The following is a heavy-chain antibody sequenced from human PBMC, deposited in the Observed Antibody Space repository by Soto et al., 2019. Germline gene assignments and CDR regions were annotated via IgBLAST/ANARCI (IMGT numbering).Heavy chain of an antibody. J-gene: IGHJ2*01. V-gene: IGHV4-39*01. D-gene: IGHD3-10*01. CDR3: ARQRGGDKWHFDV. CDR2: VYYDGTT. CDR1: GGSISSGDYW. Sequence: QLQLQESGPGLVKPSETLSLTCTVSGGSISSGDYWWAWIRQLPGKELEWIGIAHVYYDGTTHSNPSLRSRVTISIATSYNQFSLKLNSVTAADTALYYCARQRGGDKWHFDVWGRGTLVTVSS.